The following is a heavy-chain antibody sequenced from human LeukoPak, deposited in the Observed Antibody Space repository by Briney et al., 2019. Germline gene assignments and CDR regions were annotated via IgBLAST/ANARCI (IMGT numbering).Heavy chain of an antibody. Sequence: GGSLRLSCTASEFTFCAFCWSWVRRPPGKGLEWVANINKDATEKEYVDSVKGRFSIFRDNAKNSVFLQMNSLRVEDTAVYYCGIFCCVSSTYLHLWGKGTTVIVSS. V-gene: IGHV3-7*01. CDR3: GIFCCVSSTYLHL. CDR1: EFTFCAFC. D-gene: IGHD2-21*01. CDR2: INKDATEK. J-gene: IGHJ6*04.